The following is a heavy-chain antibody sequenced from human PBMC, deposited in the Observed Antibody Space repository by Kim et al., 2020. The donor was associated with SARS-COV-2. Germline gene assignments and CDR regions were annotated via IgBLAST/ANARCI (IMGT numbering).Heavy chain of an antibody. J-gene: IGHJ6*02. D-gene: IGHD6-13*01. CDR1: GVSISSYY. Sequence: SETLSLTCTVSGVSISSYYWTWIRQPPGKGLEWIGCIYFIGSTNYNPSLKSRVTISVDTSKNQFSLKLSSVTAADTAVYYCARSPPVPSNSWYPFYYYGMDVWGHGTTVTVSS. CDR2: IYFIGST. V-gene: IGHV4-59*08. CDR3: ARSPPVPSNSWYPFYYYGMDV.